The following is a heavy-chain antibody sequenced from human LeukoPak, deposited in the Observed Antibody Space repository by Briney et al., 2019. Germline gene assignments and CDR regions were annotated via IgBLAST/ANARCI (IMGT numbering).Heavy chain of an antibody. J-gene: IGHJ5*02. CDR2: IRLDGSTI. V-gene: IGHV3-30*02. CDR3: ARDSSGWYWGGDNWFDP. Sequence: GGSLRLSCAASAFSLNAYNMNWVRQAPGKGLEWVAFIRLDGSTIFYADSVKGRFTISRDNAKNSVYLQMNSLRAEDTALYYCARDSSGWYWGGDNWFDPWGQGTLVTVSS. CDR1: AFSLNAYN. D-gene: IGHD6-19*01.